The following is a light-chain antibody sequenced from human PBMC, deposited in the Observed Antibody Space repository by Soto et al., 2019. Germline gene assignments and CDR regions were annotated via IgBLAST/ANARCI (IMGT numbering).Light chain of an antibody. J-gene: IGKJ1*01. V-gene: IGKV1-5*03. CDR2: KAS. CDR1: QSISSW. CDR3: QQYNSYPWT. Sequence: DIQMTQSPSTLSASVGDRVTITCRASQSISSWLAWYQQKPGKAPKLLIYKASSLESGVPSRFSGSGSGTDFTLTISSLQHDDFATYCCQQYNSYPWTFGQGTKVEIK.